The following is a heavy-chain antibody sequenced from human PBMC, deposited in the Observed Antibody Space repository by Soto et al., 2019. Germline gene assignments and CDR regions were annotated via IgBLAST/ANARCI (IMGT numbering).Heavy chain of an antibody. J-gene: IGHJ4*02. V-gene: IGHV3-23*01. CDR1: GFTFSNYA. Sequence: EVQLLESGGDLVQPGGSTRLSCAASGFTFSNYAMSWVRQAPGKGLEWVSLIRGSGGPTNYADSVKGRFTVSRDNSKNMLFLQMNSLRAEDTAVYYCVKDFLGGYDWTHDWGQGTLVTVSS. CDR2: IRGSGGPT. CDR3: VKDFLGGYDWTHD. D-gene: IGHD5-12*01.